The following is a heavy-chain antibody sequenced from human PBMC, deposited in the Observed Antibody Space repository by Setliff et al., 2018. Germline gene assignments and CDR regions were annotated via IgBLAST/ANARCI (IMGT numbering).Heavy chain of an antibody. V-gene: IGHV3-7*01. CDR1: GFPFSTYW. J-gene: IGHJ5*02. CDR2: INQDGSGK. D-gene: IGHD6-25*01. CDR3: VPGRGS. Sequence: GGSLRLSCAASGFPFSTYWPNWVRQAPGKGLEWVANINQDGSGKFYIDSVRGRFTISRDNAQKTLYLHMNNLRADDTAVFYCVPGRGSWGQGALVTVSS.